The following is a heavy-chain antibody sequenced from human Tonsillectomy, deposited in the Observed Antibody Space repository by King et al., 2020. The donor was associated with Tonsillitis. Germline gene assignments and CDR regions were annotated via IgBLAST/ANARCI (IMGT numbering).Heavy chain of an antibody. CDR2: ISDSGGST. CDR1: GFTFSSYA. J-gene: IGHJ4*02. D-gene: IGHD2-15*01. CDR3: AKVRGGGVVGALDY. V-gene: IGHV3-23*04. Sequence: DVQLVESGGGLVQPGGSLRLSCAASGFTFSSYAMSWVRQAPGEGLEWVSTISDSGGSTYSTDSVKGRFTISRDNSKNTLYLQMNSLRAEDTAVYYCAKVRGGGVVGALDYWGPGTLVTVSS.